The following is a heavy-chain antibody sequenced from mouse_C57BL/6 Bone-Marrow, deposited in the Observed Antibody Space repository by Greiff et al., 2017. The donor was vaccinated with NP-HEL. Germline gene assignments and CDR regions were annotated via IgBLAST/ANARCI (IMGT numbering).Heavy chain of an antibody. CDR3: ARSLTGKNAMDY. CDR2: INPNNGGT. J-gene: IGHJ4*01. Sequence: VQLQQSGPELVKPGASVKIPCKASGYTFTDYNMDWVKQSHGKSLEWIGDINPNNGGTIYNQKFKGKATLTVDKSSSTAYMELRSLTSEDTAVYYCARSLTGKNAMDYWGQGISVTVSS. CDR1: GYTFTDYN. D-gene: IGHD4-1*01. V-gene: IGHV1-18*01.